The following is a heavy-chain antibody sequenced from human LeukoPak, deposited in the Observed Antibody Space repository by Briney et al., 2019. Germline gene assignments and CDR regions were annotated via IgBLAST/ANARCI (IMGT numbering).Heavy chain of an antibody. D-gene: IGHD5-18*01. Sequence: SETLSLTCTVSGGSISSFYWNWIRQPPGKGLEWIGYIHYSGSTNYNPSLKSRVTLSLDAFNNEVSLKLSSVTAADTAVYYCAREGRGRNSYGDYYYYGIDVWGQGTTVSVSS. V-gene: IGHV4-59*01. CDR3: AREGRGRNSYGDYYYYGIDV. J-gene: IGHJ6*02. CDR1: GGSISSFY. CDR2: IHYSGST.